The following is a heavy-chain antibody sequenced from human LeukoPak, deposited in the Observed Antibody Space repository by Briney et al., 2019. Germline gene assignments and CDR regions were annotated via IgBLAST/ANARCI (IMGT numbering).Heavy chain of an antibody. J-gene: IGHJ4*02. Sequence: GGSLRLSCAGSGFIFSSYWMSWVRQAPGKGLEWVANINKDGSEVNYVGSMKGRFTISRDNAKNSLYLQMNSLRAEDTAVYYCVRDLSLTSWSNWGQGTLVTVSS. CDR3: VRDLSLTSWSN. CDR1: GFIFSSYW. CDR2: INKDGSEV. D-gene: IGHD1-26*01. V-gene: IGHV3-7*01.